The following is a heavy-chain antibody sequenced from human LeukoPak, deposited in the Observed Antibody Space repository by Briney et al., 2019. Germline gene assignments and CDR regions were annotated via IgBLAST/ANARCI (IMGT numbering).Heavy chain of an antibody. CDR2: ISGSGGST. V-gene: IGHV3-23*01. D-gene: IGHD3-3*01. Sequence: GGSLRLSCAASGFTFSSYAMSWVRQAPGKGLEWVSAISGSGGSTYYADSVKGRFTISRDNSKNTLYLQMNSLRAEDTAVYYCAKDPYYDFWSGYYRYFDYWGQGTLVTVSS. CDR1: GFTFSSYA. J-gene: IGHJ4*02. CDR3: AKDPYYDFWSGYYRYFDY.